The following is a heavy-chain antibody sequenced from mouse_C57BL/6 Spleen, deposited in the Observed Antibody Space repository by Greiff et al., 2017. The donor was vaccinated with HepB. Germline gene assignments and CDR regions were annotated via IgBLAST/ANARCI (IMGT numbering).Heavy chain of an antibody. CDR2: IHPNSGST. CDR1: GYTFTSYW. V-gene: IGHV1-64*01. Sequence: QVQLQQPGAELVKPGASVKLSCKASGYTFTSYWMHWVKQRPGQGLEWIGMIHPNSGSTNYNEKFKSKATLTVDKSSSTAYMQLSSLTSEDSAVYYCARGFLRSRDYFDYWGQGTTLTVSS. J-gene: IGHJ2*01. CDR3: ARGFLRSRDYFDY. D-gene: IGHD1-1*01.